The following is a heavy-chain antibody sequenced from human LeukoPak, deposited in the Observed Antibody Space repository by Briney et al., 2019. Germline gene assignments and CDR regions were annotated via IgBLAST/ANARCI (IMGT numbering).Heavy chain of an antibody. CDR1: GYTLTELS. CDR3: ATGLWSGYYFY. CDR2: FDPEDGQT. J-gene: IGHJ4*02. D-gene: IGHD3-3*01. Sequence: ASVKVSCKVPGYTLTELSMHWVRQAPGKGLEWMGGFDPEDGQTIYAQKFQGRVTMTEDTSTNTAYMELSSLRSEDTAVYYCATGLWSGYYFYWGQGNLVTVSS. V-gene: IGHV1-24*01.